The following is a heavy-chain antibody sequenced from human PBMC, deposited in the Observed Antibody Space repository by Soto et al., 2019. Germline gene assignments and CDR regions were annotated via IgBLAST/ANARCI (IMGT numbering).Heavy chain of an antibody. CDR3: ARDVGPYYDSSGYYPTFDY. D-gene: IGHD3-22*01. Sequence: GGSLRLSCAGSGFTFSSYAMHWVRQAPCKGLEWVAVISYDGSNKYYADSVKGRFTISRDNSKNTLYLQMNSLRAEDTAVYYCARDVGPYYDSSGYYPTFDYWGQGTLVTVSS. V-gene: IGHV3-30-3*01. CDR1: GFTFSSYA. J-gene: IGHJ4*02. CDR2: ISYDGSNK.